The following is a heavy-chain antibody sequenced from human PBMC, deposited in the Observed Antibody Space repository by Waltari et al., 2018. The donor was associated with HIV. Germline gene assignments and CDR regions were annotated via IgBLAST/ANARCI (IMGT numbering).Heavy chain of an antibody. Sequence: QVQLQESGPGLVKPSETLSLTCTVSGYSISSGYYWGWIRQPPGKGLEWIGGIYHSGSTYYNPSLKVRVTNSVDTSKNQFSLKLSSVTAADTAVYYCARDSKVGALQYYYYYGMDVWGQGTTVTVSS. V-gene: IGHV4-38-2*02. CDR1: GYSISSGYY. J-gene: IGHJ6*02. CDR3: ARDSKVGALQYYYYYGMDV. CDR2: IYHSGST. D-gene: IGHD1-26*01.